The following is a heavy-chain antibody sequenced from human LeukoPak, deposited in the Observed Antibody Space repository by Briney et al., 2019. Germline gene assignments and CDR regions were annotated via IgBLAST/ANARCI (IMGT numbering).Heavy chain of an antibody. D-gene: IGHD6-19*01. CDR1: GFTFSSYA. J-gene: IGHJ4*02. V-gene: IGHV3-23*01. Sequence: GGSLRLSCAASGFTFSSYAMSWVRQAPGKGLEWVSAISGSGGSTYYADSVKGRFTISRDNSKNTLYLQMGSLRAEDMAVYYCARVGLAFFDYWGQGTLVTVSS. CDR2: ISGSGGST. CDR3: ARVGLAFFDY.